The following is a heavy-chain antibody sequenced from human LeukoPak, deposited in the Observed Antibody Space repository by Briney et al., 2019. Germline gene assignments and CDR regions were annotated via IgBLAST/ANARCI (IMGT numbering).Heavy chain of an antibody. CDR2: INHSGST. J-gene: IGHJ4*02. D-gene: IGHD3-22*01. CDR3: ARAGYYDSSGLDY. V-gene: IGHV4-34*01. Sequence: SETLSLTCAVYGGSFSGYYWSWIRQPPGKGLEWIGEINHSGSTNYNPSLKSRVTISVDTSKNQFSLKLSSVTAADTAEYYCARAGYYDSSGLDYWGQGTLVTVSS. CDR1: GGSFSGYY.